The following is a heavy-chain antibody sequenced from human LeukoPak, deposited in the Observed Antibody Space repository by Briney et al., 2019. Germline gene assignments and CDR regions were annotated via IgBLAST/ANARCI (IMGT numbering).Heavy chain of an antibody. D-gene: IGHD6-19*01. CDR3: AISYSSGWLVYYFDY. CDR1: GFTFSSYW. J-gene: IGHJ4*02. Sequence: GWSLRLSCPASGFTFSSYWMSWVRQAPGKGLEWVANIKQDGSEKYYVDSVKDRFTISRDNAKNSLYLQMNSLRDEDTAVYSCAISYSSGWLVYYFDYWGQGTLVTVSS. V-gene: IGHV3-7*01. CDR2: IKQDGSEK.